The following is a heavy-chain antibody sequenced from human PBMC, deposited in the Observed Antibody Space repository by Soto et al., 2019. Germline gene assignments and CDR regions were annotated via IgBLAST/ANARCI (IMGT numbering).Heavy chain of an antibody. V-gene: IGHV1-2*04. Sequence: GAPVEGSCKAFGYTFTCCYIHWVRQAPGQGLEWMGWINPNSGGTNYAQKFQGWVTMTRDTSISTAYMERSRLRSDDTAVYYCARDQGNCSSTSCRRQAFDYWGQGTLVTVSS. CDR1: GYTFTCCY. J-gene: IGHJ4*02. D-gene: IGHD2-2*01. CDR3: ARDQGNCSSTSCRRQAFDY. CDR2: INPNSGGT.